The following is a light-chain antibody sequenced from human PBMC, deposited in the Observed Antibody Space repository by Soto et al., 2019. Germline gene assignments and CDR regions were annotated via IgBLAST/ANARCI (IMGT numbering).Light chain of an antibody. CDR3: QTWGTGIVV. V-gene: IGLV4-69*01. Sequence: QYVLTQSPSDSASLGASVKLTCTLSSGHSSYAIAWHQQQPEKGPRYLMKLNSDGSHSKGDGIPDRFSGSSSGAERYLTISSLQSEDEADYYCQTWGTGIVVFGGGTKLPS. J-gene: IGLJ2*01. CDR2: LNSDGSH. CDR1: SGHSSYA.